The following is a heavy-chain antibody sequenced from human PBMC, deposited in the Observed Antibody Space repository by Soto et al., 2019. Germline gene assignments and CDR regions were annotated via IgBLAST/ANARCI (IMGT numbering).Heavy chain of an antibody. CDR3: AKDGYSGSYIPYFQH. Sequence: GGSLRLSCAASGFTFSSYAMSWVRQAPGKGLEWVSAISGSGGSTYYADSVKDRFTISRDNSKNTLYLQMNSLRAEDTAVYYCAKDGYSGSYIPYFQHWGQGTLVTVSS. CDR2: ISGSGGST. CDR1: GFTFSSYA. J-gene: IGHJ1*01. D-gene: IGHD1-26*01. V-gene: IGHV3-23*01.